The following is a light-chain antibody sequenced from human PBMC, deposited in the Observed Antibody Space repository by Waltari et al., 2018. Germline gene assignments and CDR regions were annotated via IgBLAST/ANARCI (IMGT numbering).Light chain of an antibody. CDR3: QQANSFPLA. J-gene: IGKJ1*01. CDR2: GAS. CDR1: QDIHTW. V-gene: IGKV1D-12*01. Sequence: DMQMTQSPSYVSASVGDRVTITCRASQDIHTWLAWYQQKPGKAPKLLIYGASSLQSGVPSRFSGSGSGTDFTLVISSLHPEDFATYYCQQANSFPLAFGQGTKVEMK.